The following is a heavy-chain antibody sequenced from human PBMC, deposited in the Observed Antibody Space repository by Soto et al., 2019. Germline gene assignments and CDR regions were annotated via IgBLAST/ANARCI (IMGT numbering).Heavy chain of an antibody. J-gene: IGHJ5*02. CDR2: IYYNGFT. CDR3: ARKDDFWSGSGSFDP. D-gene: IGHD3-3*01. Sequence: QLQLQESGPGLVKPSETLSLTCTVSGGSISSSRYYWGWIRQPPGKGLERIGSIYYNGFTYYNPSLTSRVTISVDTSRNQFSLKLNSVTTADTAVYFCARKDDFWSGSGSFDPWGQGTLVTVSS. V-gene: IGHV4-39*01. CDR1: GGSISSSRYY.